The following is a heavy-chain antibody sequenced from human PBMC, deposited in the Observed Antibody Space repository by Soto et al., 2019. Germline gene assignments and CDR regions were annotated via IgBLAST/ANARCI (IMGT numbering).Heavy chain of an antibody. CDR3: ERHPSNFWFDS. J-gene: IGHJ5*01. CDR2: IYYSGST. V-gene: IGHV4-59*08. CDR1: GGSISSYY. D-gene: IGHD4-4*01. Sequence: PSETLSLTCTVSGGSISSYYCSWIRQPPGKGLECIGNIYYSGSTYYNPSLKSRVTVSVDTSKNQFSLKLSSVTAADTVVYYCERHPSNFWFDSWGQGTLVTVSS.